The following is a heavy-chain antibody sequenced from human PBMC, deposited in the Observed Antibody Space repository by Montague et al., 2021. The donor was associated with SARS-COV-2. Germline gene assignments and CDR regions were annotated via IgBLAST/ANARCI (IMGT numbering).Heavy chain of an antibody. J-gene: IGHJ4*02. V-gene: IGHV3-30-3*01. CDR1: GFTFSSYA. CDR3: AALGYCSSTSCPL. CDR2: ISYDGSNK. D-gene: IGHD2-2*01. Sequence: SLRLSCAASGFTFSSYAMYWVRQAPGKGLEWVAVISYDGSNKYYADSVKGRFTISRDNSKNTLYLQMNSLRAEDTAVYYCAALGYCSSTSCPLWGQGTLVTVSS.